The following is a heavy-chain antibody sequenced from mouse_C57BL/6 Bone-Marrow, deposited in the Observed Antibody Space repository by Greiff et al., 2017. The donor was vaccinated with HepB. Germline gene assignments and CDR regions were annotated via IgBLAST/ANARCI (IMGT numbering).Heavy chain of an antibody. V-gene: IGHV1-50*01. CDR1: GYTFTSYW. D-gene: IGHD4-1*01. CDR3: AVNWDYFDY. Sequence: QVQLQQPGAELVKPGASVKLSCKASGYTFTSYWMQWVKQRPGQGLEWIGEIDPSDSYTNYNQKFKGKATLTVDTSSSTAYMQLSSLTSEDTAIYYCAVNWDYFDYWGQGTTLTVSS. J-gene: IGHJ2*01. CDR2: IDPSDSYT.